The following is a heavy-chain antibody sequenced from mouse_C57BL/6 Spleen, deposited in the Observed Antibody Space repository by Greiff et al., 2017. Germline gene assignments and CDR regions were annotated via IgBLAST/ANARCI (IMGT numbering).Heavy chain of an antibody. CDR2: IDPSDSYT. CDR3: ARFAQAKEGFAC. V-gene: IGHV1-59*01. CDR1: GYTFTSYW. J-gene: IGHJ3*01. D-gene: IGHD3-2*02. Sequence: QVQLQQPGAELVRPGTSVKLSCKASGYTFTSYWMHWVKQRPGQGLEWIGVIDPSDSYTNYNQKFKGKATLTVDTSSSTAYMQLSSLTSEDSAVYYCARFAQAKEGFACWGQGTLVTVSA.